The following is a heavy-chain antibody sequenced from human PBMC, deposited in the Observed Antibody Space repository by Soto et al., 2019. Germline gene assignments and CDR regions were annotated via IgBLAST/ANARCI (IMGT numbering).Heavy chain of an antibody. CDR1: GYTFTSYY. Sequence: ASVKVSCKASGYTFTSYYMHWVRQAPGQGLEWMGIVNPSGGSTSYAQKFQGRVTMTRDTSTSTVYMELSSLRSEDTAVYYCARDKYYDILTGYYTIFWAPVSYYYYYGIDVWGQGTTVTVSS. CDR3: ARDKYYDILTGYYTIFWAPVSYYYYYGIDV. D-gene: IGHD3-9*01. J-gene: IGHJ6*02. CDR2: VNPSGGST. V-gene: IGHV1-46*01.